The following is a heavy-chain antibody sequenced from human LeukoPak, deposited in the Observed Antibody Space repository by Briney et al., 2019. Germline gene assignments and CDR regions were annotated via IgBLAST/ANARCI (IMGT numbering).Heavy chain of an antibody. J-gene: IGHJ4*02. CDR3: ARQSISGSSLSYFDY. Sequence: SETLSLTCTVSGGSTSSSSYYWGWIRQPPGKGLEWIGSIYYSGDTYYSPSLRSRVTISVDTSKNQCSLKLSSVTAADTAVYYCARQSISGSSLSYFDYWGQGTLVNVSS. V-gene: IGHV4-39*07. CDR2: IYYSGDT. D-gene: IGHD3-22*01. CDR1: GGSTSSSSYY.